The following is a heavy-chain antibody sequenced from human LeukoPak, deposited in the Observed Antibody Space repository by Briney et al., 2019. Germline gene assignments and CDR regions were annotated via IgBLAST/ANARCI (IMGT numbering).Heavy chain of an antibody. CDR2: IYHSEST. CDR1: GGSISSGDYS. J-gene: IGHJ4*02. V-gene: IGHV4-30-2*01. Sequence: SETLSLTCAVSGGSISSGDYSWSWIRQPPGKGLEWIGHIYHSESTYYNPSLKRRVTISVDRSKNQFSLKLSSVTTADTAVYYCARANGYYGSGIPYFDYWGQGTLVTVSS. D-gene: IGHD3-10*01. CDR3: ARANGYYGSGIPYFDY.